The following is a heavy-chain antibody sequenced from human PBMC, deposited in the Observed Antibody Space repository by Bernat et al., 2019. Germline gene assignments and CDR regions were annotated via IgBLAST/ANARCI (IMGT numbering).Heavy chain of an antibody. CDR3: ATSMAAAGND. CDR2: IKQDGSEK. Sequence: EVQLVESGGGLVQPGGSLRLSCAASGFTFSSSWMTWVRQAPGKGLEWVANIKQDGSEKYYVDSVKGRFTISRDNAKNSLYLQMNSLRAEDTAVYYFATSMAAAGNDWGQGTLVTVSS. CDR1: GFTFSSSW. D-gene: IGHD6-13*01. J-gene: IGHJ4*02. V-gene: IGHV3-7*03.